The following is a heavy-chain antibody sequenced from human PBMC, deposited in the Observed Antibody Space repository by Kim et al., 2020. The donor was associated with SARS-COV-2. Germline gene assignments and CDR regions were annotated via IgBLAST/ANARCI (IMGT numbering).Heavy chain of an antibody. Sequence: GGSLRLSCAASGFTVSSNYMSWVRQAPGKGLEWVSVIYSGGSTYNADSVKGRLTIFTDNSKNTLYLQMNSLRAEDTAVYYCARVGSATHNWFDPWGQG. V-gene: IGHV3-53*01. J-gene: IGHJ5*02. CDR3: ARVGSATHNWFDP. D-gene: IGHD3-10*01. CDR1: GFTVSSNY. CDR2: IYSGGST.